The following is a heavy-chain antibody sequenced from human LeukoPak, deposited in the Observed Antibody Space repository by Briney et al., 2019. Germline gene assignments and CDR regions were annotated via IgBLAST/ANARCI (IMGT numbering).Heavy chain of an antibody. V-gene: IGHV3-30*19. CDR2: ISYDGSNK. CDR3: AKDPRDHSYGWSWRYFDY. D-gene: IGHD5-18*01. CDR1: GFTFRNYG. Sequence: GGSLRLSRVPSGFTFRNYGMQWARQAPGKGLGWGADISYDGSNKYYAASVKGRFTISRDNSKNTLYLQMNSLRAEDTAVYYCAKDPRDHSYGWSWRYFDYWGQGTLVTVSS. J-gene: IGHJ4*02.